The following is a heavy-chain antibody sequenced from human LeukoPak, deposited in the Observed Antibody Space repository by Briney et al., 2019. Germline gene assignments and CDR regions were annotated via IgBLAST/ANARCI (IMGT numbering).Heavy chain of an antibody. D-gene: IGHD2-2*01. CDR2: ISSSSSYI. J-gene: IGHJ6*02. CDR3: ARDHGPSYIVVVPVPYYYYYGMDV. CDR1: GFTFSSYV. Sequence: GGSLRLSCTASGFTFSSYVMSWVRQAPGKGLEWVSSISSSSSYIYYADSVKGRFTISRDNAKNSLYLQMNSLRAEDTAVYYCARDHGPSYIVVVPVPYYYYYGMDVWGQGTTVTVSS. V-gene: IGHV3-21*01.